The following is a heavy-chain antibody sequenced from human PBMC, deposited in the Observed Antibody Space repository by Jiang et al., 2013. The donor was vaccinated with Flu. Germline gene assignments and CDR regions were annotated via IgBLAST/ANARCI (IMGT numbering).Heavy chain of an antibody. Sequence: KGLEWMGRIDPSDSYTNYSPSFQGHVTISADKSISTAYLQWSSLKASDTAMYYCARRGYCSGGSCYPFDAFDIWGQGTMVTVSS. CDR3: ARRGYCSGGSCYPFDAFDI. CDR2: IDPSDSYT. J-gene: IGHJ3*02. D-gene: IGHD2-15*01. V-gene: IGHV5-10-1*01.